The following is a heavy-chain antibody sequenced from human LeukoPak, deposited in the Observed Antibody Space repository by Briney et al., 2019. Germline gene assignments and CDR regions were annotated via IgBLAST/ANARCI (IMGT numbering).Heavy chain of an antibody. V-gene: IGHV3-30*03. CDR3: VLEGLGPCFCAWFDP. CDR2: VSSDGGTK. D-gene: IGHD3/OR15-3a*01. Sequence: GGSLRLSCAASGFTFSSYAMRWVRQAPGKGLEWVIVVSSDGGTKYYSDSVKGRFTISRDNSENTLYLQMNSLRAEDSAVYYSVLEGLGPCFCAWFDPWGQGTLVTVSS. J-gene: IGHJ5*02. CDR1: GFTFSSYA.